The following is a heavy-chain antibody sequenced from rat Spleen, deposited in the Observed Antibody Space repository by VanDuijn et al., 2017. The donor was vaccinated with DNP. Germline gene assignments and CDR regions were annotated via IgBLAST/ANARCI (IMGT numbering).Heavy chain of an antibody. D-gene: IGHD1-4*01. CDR3: TRGGGYNYYFDY. CDR1: GFPLTDTS. Sequence: QVQLKESGPGLVQPSQTLSLTCTVSGFPLTDTSVHWVRQPPGKGLEWMGRLRSGGGTDYNSVLKSRLTISRDTSTSQVFLRVSSLQTEDTAIYFCTRGGGYNYYFDYWGQGVMVTVSS. J-gene: IGHJ2*01. CDR2: LRSGGGT. V-gene: IGHV2-19*01.